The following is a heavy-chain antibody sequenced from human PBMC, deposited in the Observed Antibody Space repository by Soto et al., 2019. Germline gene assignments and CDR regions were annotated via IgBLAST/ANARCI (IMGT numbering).Heavy chain of an antibody. J-gene: IGHJ6*03. CDR1: GYTFTSYG. Sequence: GASVKVSCKASGYTFTSYGISWVRQAPGQGLEWMGWISAYNGNTNYAQKLQGRVTMTTDTSTSTAYMELRSLRSDDTAVYYCARGVVVVVVPAAISSDYYYYMDVWGKGTTVTVSS. CDR2: ISAYNGNT. D-gene: IGHD2-2*01. V-gene: IGHV1-18*01. CDR3: ARGVVVVVVPAAISSDYYYYMDV.